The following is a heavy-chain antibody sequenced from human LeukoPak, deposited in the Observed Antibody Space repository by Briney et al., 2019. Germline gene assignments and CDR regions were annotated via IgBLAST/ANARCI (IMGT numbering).Heavy chain of an antibody. V-gene: IGHV3-23*01. CDR3: AKDYSGSLFNYYYYYMDV. CDR1: GFTFSSYA. J-gene: IGHJ6*03. CDR2: ISVSRGST. Sequence: PGGSLRLSCAASGFTFSSYAMSWVRQAPGNGLQWVAAISVSRGSTYYADSVKGRFTISRDNSKNTLYLQMHSLRAEHTAVYYCAKDYSGSLFNYYYYYMDVWGKGTTVTVSS. D-gene: IGHD3-10*01.